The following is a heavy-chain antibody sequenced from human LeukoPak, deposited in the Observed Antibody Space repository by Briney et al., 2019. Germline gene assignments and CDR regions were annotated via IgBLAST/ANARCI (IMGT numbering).Heavy chain of an antibody. CDR3: ARAAQDTALAADY. J-gene: IGHJ4*02. Sequence: SQTLSLTCAISGDSVSSNSVTWNWIRQSPSRGLEWLGRTYYRSTWYNDYAVSVRGRITVNPDTSKNQFSLHLNSVTAADTAVYYCARAAQDTALAADYWGQGTLVTVSS. CDR2: TYYRSTWYN. CDR1: GDSVSSNSVT. D-gene: IGHD5-18*01. V-gene: IGHV6-1*01.